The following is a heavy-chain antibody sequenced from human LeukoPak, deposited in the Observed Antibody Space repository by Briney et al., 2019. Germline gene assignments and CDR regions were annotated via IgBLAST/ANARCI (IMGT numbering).Heavy chain of an antibody. CDR3: AIKYCSGGSCYNYYYYMDV. J-gene: IGHJ6*03. CDR1: AGTFSSYA. Sequence: SVKVSCKASAGTFSSYAISWVRQAPGQGLEWMGGIIPIFGTANYAQKFQGRVTITTDESTSTACMELSSLRSEDTAVYYCAIKYCSGGSCYNYYYYMDVWGKGTTVTVSS. V-gene: IGHV1-69*05. D-gene: IGHD2-15*01. CDR2: IIPIFGTA.